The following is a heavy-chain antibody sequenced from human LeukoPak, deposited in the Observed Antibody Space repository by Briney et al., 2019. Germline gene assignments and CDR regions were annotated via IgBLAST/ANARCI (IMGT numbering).Heavy chain of an antibody. D-gene: IGHD6-19*01. CDR2: ISSNGGST. J-gene: IGHJ5*02. Sequence: PGGSLRLSCAASGFTFSSYAMHWVRQAPGKGLEYVSAISSNGGSTYYANSVKGRFTISRDNSKNTLYLQMNSLRAEDTAVYYCARDLRVRSIAVAASGWFDPWGQGTLVTVSS. CDR1: GFTFSSYA. CDR3: ARDLRVRSIAVAASGWFDP. V-gene: IGHV3-64*01.